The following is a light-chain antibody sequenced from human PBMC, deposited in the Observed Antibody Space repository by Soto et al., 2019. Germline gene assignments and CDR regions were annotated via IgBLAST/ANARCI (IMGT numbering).Light chain of an antibody. CDR3: QQSDSTPRT. Sequence: DIQMTQSPSSLSASVGDRVTITCRASQTISSHLNWYQQKPGRAPKLLIYGASTLQSGVPSSFSGSGSGTDFTLTISSLQTEDFATYYCQQSDSTPRTFGQGTKLEIK. CDR1: QTISSH. J-gene: IGKJ2*01. V-gene: IGKV1-39*01. CDR2: GAS.